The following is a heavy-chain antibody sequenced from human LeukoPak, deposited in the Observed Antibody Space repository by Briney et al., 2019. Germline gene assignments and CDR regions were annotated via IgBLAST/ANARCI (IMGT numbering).Heavy chain of an antibody. Sequence: GGSLRLSCAASGITFSDHYMSWIRQAPGKGLEYVPSISSNGNTYYANSVKGRFTISRDNPKNTLYLQMNSLRAEDSAVYYCASAYYHYYFDYWGQGTLVTVSS. CDR2: ISSNGNT. CDR3: ASAYYHYYFDY. J-gene: IGHJ4*02. CDR1: GITFSDHY. D-gene: IGHD3-16*01. V-gene: IGHV3-69-1*02.